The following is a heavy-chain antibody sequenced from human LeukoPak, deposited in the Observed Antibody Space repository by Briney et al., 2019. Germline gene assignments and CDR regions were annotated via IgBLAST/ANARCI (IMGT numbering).Heavy chain of an antibody. CDR3: ARGYGDYGGHFDY. CDR2: MNPNSGGT. D-gene: IGHD4-17*01. Sequence: ASVKVSCKASGYTFTSYGISWVRQAPGQGLELMGWMNPNSGGTNYAQKFQGRVTMTRDTSISTAYMELSRLRSDDTAVYYCARGYGDYGGHFDYWGQGTLVTVSS. CDR1: GYTFTSYG. V-gene: IGHV1-2*02. J-gene: IGHJ4*02.